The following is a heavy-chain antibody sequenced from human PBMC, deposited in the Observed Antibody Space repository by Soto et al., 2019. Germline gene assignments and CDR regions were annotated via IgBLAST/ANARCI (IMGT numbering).Heavy chain of an antibody. V-gene: IGHV4-30-4*01. J-gene: IGHJ4*02. CDR3: ARVGGSGYVSPYYFDY. Sequence: SETLSLTCTVSGGSISSGDYYWSWIRQPPGKGLEWIGYIYYSGSTYYNPSLKSRVTISVDTSKNQFSLKLSSVTAADTAVYYCARVGGSGYVSPYYFDYWGQGTQVTVS. CDR2: IYYSGST. CDR1: GGSISSGDYY. D-gene: IGHD5-12*01.